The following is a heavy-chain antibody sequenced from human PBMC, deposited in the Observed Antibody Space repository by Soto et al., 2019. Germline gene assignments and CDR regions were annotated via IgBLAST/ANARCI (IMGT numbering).Heavy chain of an antibody. V-gene: IGHV3-11*01. J-gene: IGHJ5*02. CDR3: ARDGRLRAYSSGWPRSGWFDP. CDR2: ISSSGSTI. D-gene: IGHD6-19*01. Sequence: QVQLVESGGGLVKPGGSLRLSCAASGFTSSDYYMSWIRQAPGKGLEWVSYISSSGSTIYYADSVKGRFTISRDNAKNSLYLQMNSLRAEDTAVYYCARDGRLRAYSSGWPRSGWFDPWGQGTLVTVSS. CDR1: GFTSSDYY.